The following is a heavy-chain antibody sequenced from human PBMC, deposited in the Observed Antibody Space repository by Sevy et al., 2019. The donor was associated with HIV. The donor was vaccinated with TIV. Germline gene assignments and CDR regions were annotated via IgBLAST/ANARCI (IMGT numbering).Heavy chain of an antibody. CDR2: IKSKTDGGTT. Sequence: GGSLRLSCAASGFTFSNAWMSWVRQAPDKGLEWVGRIKSKTDGGTTDYAAPVKGRFTISRDDSKNTLYLQMNSLKTEDTAVYYCTTATSSSWYGGGTDYWGQGTLVTVSS. D-gene: IGHD6-13*01. CDR1: GFTFSNAW. CDR3: TTATSSSWYGGGTDY. V-gene: IGHV3-15*01. J-gene: IGHJ4*02.